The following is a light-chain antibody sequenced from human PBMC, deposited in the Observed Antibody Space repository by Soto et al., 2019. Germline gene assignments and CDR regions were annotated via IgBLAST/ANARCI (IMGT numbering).Light chain of an antibody. Sequence: EAVFTQSTGTLSLSPGDRSTLSFSSSQSVSSSYLAWYQQKPGQAPRLLIYGASSRATGIPDRFSGSGSGTDLTLTISRLEPEDFAVYYCQQYGSSPKTFGQGTKVDIK. V-gene: IGKV3-20*01. CDR2: GAS. CDR3: QQYGSSPKT. J-gene: IGKJ1*01. CDR1: QSVSSSY.